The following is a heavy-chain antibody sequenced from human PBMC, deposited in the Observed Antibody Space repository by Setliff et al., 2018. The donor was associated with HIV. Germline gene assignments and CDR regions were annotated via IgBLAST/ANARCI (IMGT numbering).Heavy chain of an antibody. D-gene: IGHD6-19*01. Sequence: LSLTCAVSGYSISSGYFWAWIRQPPGKGLEWIGSMFHSGSTYYNPSLRSRVTLSLDGSDNHFSLNLSSVTAADTAVYYCARETDSSGWFFDYWGQGTLVTVSS. CDR2: MFHSGST. CDR3: ARETDSSGWFFDY. CDR1: GYSISSGYF. V-gene: IGHV4-38-2*02. J-gene: IGHJ4*02.